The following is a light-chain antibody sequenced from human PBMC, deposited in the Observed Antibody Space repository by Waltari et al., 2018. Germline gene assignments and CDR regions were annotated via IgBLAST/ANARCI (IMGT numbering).Light chain of an antibody. CDR1: SSDVGSYNL. V-gene: IGLV2-23*02. J-gene: IGLJ1*01. Sequence: QTALTQPASVFGSPGQSITISCTGTSSDVGSYNLVSWYQQHPGKAPKLMIYEVSKRPSGVSDRCSGSKSGNTTSLTISGLQAEDDADYYCCSYAGSSTFYVFGTGTKVTVL. CDR2: EVS. CDR3: CSYAGSSTFYV.